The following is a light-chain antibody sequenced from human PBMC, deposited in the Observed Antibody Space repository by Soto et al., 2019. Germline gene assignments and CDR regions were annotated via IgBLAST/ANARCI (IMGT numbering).Light chain of an antibody. V-gene: IGKV1-5*03. Sequence: DIQMTQSPSTLSASVGDRGTFTCRASQNIDRWLAWYQQKPGKAPNLLIYGASSLESGVPSRFSGSGSGTEFTLTISSLRPDDFATYYCQHYNSYPWTFGQGTKVEIK. CDR2: GAS. CDR1: QNIDRW. CDR3: QHYNSYPWT. J-gene: IGKJ1*01.